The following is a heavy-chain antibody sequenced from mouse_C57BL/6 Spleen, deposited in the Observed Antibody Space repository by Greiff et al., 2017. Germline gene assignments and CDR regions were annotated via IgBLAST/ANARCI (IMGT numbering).Heavy chain of an antibody. CDR1: GYAFSSSW. Sequence: QVQLLQSGPELVKPGASVKISCTASGYAFSSSWMNWVKQRPGKGLEWIGRIYPGVGDTNYNGKFKGKATLTADKSSSTAYMQLSSLTSEDSAVYFCARVGYYGYDGFAYWGQGTLVTVSA. CDR2: IYPGVGDT. D-gene: IGHD2-2*01. CDR3: ARVGYYGYDGFAY. V-gene: IGHV1-82*01. J-gene: IGHJ3*01.